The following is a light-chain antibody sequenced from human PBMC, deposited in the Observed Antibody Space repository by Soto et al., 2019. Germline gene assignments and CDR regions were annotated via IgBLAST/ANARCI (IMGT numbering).Light chain of an antibody. V-gene: IGKV3-20*01. CDR1: QNVYNNY. CDR2: GAS. CDR3: QQYGSSIT. Sequence: GTPSLSPGERATLSCRASQNVYNNYIAWYQQKPGQAPRTVIYGASIRATGIPDRFSGSGSGTDFTLSISRLEPEDSAVYYCQQYGSSITFGGGTKVDIK. J-gene: IGKJ4*01.